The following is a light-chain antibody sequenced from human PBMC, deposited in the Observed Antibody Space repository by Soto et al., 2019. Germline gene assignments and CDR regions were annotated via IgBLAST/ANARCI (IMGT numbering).Light chain of an antibody. CDR2: EVG. CDR1: SSDVGSYNL. CDR3: CSFARGKTYV. Sequence: QSALTQPASVSGSPGQSITLSCTGTSSDVGSYNLVSCYQQHPGKAPKLMISEVGNRPSGVSTRFSGSKSGNTASLTISGLQAEDEADYYCCSFARGKTYVFGTGTKLTVL. J-gene: IGLJ1*01. V-gene: IGLV2-23*02.